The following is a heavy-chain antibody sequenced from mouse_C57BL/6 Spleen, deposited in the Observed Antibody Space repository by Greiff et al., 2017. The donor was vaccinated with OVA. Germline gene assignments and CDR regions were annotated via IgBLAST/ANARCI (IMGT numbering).Heavy chain of an antibody. CDR2: IHPNSGST. V-gene: IGHV1-64*01. Sequence: QVQLQQPGAELVKPGASVKLSCKASGYTFTSYWMHWVKQRPGQGLEWIGMIHPNSGSTNYNEKFKSKATLTVDKSSSTAYMQLSSLTSEDSAVYYCARGGDYEDWYFDVWGTGTTVTVSS. D-gene: IGHD2-4*01. J-gene: IGHJ1*03. CDR3: ARGGDYEDWYFDV. CDR1: GYTFTSYW.